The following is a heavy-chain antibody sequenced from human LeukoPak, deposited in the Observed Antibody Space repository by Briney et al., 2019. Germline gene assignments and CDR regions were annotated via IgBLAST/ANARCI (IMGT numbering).Heavy chain of an antibody. CDR1: GFTFSSYW. Sequence: AGSLRLSCAASGFTFSSYWMHWVRQAPGKGLVWVSRINSDGSSTTHADSVKGRFTISRDNTKNTLYLQMNSLRAEDTAVYYCARGRGNGLGDYWGQGTLVTVSS. V-gene: IGHV3-74*01. D-gene: IGHD2-8*01. J-gene: IGHJ4*02. CDR2: INSDGSST. CDR3: ARGRGNGLGDY.